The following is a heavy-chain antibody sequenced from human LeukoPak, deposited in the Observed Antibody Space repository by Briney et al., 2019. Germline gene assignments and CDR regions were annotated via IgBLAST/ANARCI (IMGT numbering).Heavy chain of an antibody. V-gene: IGHV4-31*03. D-gene: IGHD2-2*01. J-gene: IGHJ5*02. CDR2: IYYSGST. CDR3: ARGVLPAPNWFDP. Sequence: SQTLSLTCTVSGGSISSGGYYCSWIRQHPGKGLEWIGYIYYSGSTYYNPSLKSRVTISVDTSKNQFSLKLTSVTAADTAVYYCARGVLPAPNWFDPWGQGTLVTVSS. CDR1: GGSISSGGYY.